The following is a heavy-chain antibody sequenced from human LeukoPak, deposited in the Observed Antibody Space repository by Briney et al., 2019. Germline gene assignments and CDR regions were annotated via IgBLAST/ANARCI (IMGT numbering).Heavy chain of an antibody. CDR2: INPNSGGT. V-gene: IGHV1-2*02. D-gene: IGHD6-6*01. CDR3: ARDLRTRIAARPEY. J-gene: IGHJ4*02. CDR1: GYTFTGYY. Sequence: GASVKVSCKASGYTFTGYYMHWVRQAPGQGLEWMGWINPNSGGTNYAQKFQGRVTMTRDTSISPAYMELSRLRSDDTAVYYCARDLRTRIAARPEYWGQGTLVTVSS.